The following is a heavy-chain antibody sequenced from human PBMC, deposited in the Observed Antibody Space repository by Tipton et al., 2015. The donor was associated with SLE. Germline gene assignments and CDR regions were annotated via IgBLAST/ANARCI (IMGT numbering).Heavy chain of an antibody. J-gene: IGHJ4*02. D-gene: IGHD3-10*01. CDR1: GGSFSGYY. V-gene: IGHV4-34*01. CDR2: INHSGGT. CDR3: ASLRTEYYYGSRADY. Sequence: TLSLTCAVYGGSFSGYYWSWIRQPPGKGLEWIGEINHSGGTNYNPSLKIQVTISVDTSKNQFSLKLSSVTAADTAVYYCASLRTEYYYGSRADYWGQGTLVTVSS.